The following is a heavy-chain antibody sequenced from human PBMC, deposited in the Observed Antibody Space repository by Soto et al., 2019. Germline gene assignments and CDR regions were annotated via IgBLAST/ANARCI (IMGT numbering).Heavy chain of an antibody. J-gene: IGHJ4*02. V-gene: IGHV3-23*01. D-gene: IGHD3-22*01. CDR3: AKGRESSGSYRPFDY. CDR2: ISGGGVAT. CDR1: GFTFSSYA. Sequence: EVQVLESGGGLGQPGGSLRLSCAASGFTFSSYAMSWVRQAPGKGLEWVSAISGGGVATNYADSVKGRFTISRDNSKNTLYLQMNSLIAEDTAVYYCAKGRESSGSYRPFDYWGQGTLGTVSS.